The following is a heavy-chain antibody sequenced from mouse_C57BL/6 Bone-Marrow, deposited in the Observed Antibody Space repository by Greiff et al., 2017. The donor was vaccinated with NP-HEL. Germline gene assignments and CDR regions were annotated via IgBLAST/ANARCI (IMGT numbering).Heavy chain of an antibody. Sequence: EVMLVESGGGLVQPGGSLSLSCAASGFTFTDYYMSWVRQPPGKALEWLGFIRNKANGYTTEYSASVKGRFTISRDKSQSILYLQMNALRAEDSATYYCARYECYYTWFAYWGQGTLVTVSA. D-gene: IGHD2-3*01. CDR1: GFTFTDYY. V-gene: IGHV7-3*01. CDR3: ARYECYYTWFAY. CDR2: IRNKANGYTT. J-gene: IGHJ3*01.